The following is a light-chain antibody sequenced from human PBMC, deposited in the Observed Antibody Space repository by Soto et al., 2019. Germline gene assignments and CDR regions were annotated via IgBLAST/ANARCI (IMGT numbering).Light chain of an antibody. CDR2: KAS. V-gene: IGKV1-5*03. J-gene: IGKJ1*01. CDR1: QSIGIW. Sequence: IQMTQSPSTLSASVGDRVAITCRASQSIGIWLAWYQQKPGKAPRFLIYKASSLESGVPSRFSGSGYGTEFTLTISSLQPDDIATYYGQQYNDYAWTFGQGTKVEIK. CDR3: QQYNDYAWT.